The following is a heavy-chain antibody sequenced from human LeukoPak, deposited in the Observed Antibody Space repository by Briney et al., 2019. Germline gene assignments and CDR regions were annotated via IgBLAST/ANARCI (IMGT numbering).Heavy chain of an antibody. V-gene: IGHV3-30*02. D-gene: IGHD3-22*01. J-gene: IGHJ4*02. CDR2: VRYDGSNK. Sequence: GGSLRLSCAASGFTFITYSMSWVRQAPGKGLEWVAFVRYDGSNKYYADSVKGRFTISRDNSKNTLYLQMNSLRAEDTAVYYCAKGGYYDTQSYFDYWGQGTLVTVSS. CDR3: AKGGYYDTQSYFDY. CDR1: GFTFITYS.